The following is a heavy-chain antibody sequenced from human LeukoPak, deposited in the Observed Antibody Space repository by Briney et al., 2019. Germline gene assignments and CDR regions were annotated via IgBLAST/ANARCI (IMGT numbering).Heavy chain of an antibody. CDR3: AKDFVYPDLFDY. CDR1: GFTFSSYA. V-gene: IGHV3-23*01. CDR2: ISGSGGST. Sequence: PGGSLRLSCAASGFTFSSYAMSWVRQAPGKGLEWVSAISGSGGSTYYADSVKGRFTISRDNSKNTPYLQMNSLRAEDTAVYYCAKDFVYPDLFDYWGQGTLVTVSS. D-gene: IGHD5/OR15-5a*01. J-gene: IGHJ4*02.